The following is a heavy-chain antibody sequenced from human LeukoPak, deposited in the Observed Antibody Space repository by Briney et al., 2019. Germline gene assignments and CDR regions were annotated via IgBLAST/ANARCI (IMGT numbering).Heavy chain of an antibody. D-gene: IGHD3-16*01. Sequence: GGSLRLSCAASRFTFSSYWMTWVRQAPGKGLEWVAFIRYDGSNIYYADSVKGRFTISRDISKNTLYLQMNSLRPEDTAVYYCASGGFSYYFDYWGQGTLVTVSS. CDR2: IRYDGSNI. V-gene: IGHV3-30*02. CDR3: ASGGFSYYFDY. J-gene: IGHJ4*02. CDR1: RFTFSSYW.